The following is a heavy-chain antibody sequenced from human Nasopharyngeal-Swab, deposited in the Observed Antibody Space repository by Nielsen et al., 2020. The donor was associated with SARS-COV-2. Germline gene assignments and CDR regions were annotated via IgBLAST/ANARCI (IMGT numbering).Heavy chain of an antibody. J-gene: IGHJ3*02. CDR3: ARRPPGIGPRAFDI. Sequence: RQAPGKGLEWSGSIYYSGSTYYNPSLKSRVTISGDTSKNQFSMKPSSGTAADTAVYYCARRPPGIGPRAFDIWGQGTMVTVSS. D-gene: IGHD3-10*01. CDR2: IYYSGST. V-gene: IGHV4-39*01.